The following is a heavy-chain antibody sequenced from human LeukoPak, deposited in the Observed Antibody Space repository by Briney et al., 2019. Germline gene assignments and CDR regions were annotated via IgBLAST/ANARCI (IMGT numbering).Heavy chain of an antibody. D-gene: IGHD6-13*01. CDR3: AKDSRSKQQPNWFDP. J-gene: IGHJ5*02. V-gene: IGHV3-23*01. CDR1: GFTFSSYA. Sequence: GGSLRLSCAASGFTFSSYAMSWVRQAPGKGLEWVSAISGSGGSTYYADSVKGRFTISRDNSKNTLCLQMNSLSAEDTAVYYCAKDSRSKQQPNWFDPWGPGTLVTVSS. CDR2: ISGSGGST.